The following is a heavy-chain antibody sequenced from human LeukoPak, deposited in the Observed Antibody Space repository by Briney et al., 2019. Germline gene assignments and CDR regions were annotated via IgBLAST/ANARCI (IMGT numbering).Heavy chain of an antibody. J-gene: IGHJ4*02. CDR1: GGSISNDY. Sequence: PSETLSLTCTVSGGSISNDYWSWIRQSAGKGLEWIGRIYSSGTTTYNPSLKSRVTMSVDTSKNQFSLKLSSVTAADTAVYYCAREVKGYSSSWLDYWGQGTLVTVSS. D-gene: IGHD6-13*01. V-gene: IGHV4-4*07. CDR2: IYSSGTT. CDR3: AREVKGYSSSWLDY.